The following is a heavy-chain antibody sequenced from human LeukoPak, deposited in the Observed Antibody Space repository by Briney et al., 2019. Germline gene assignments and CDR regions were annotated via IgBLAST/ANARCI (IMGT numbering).Heavy chain of an antibody. CDR2: ISGSGGST. V-gene: IGHV3-23*01. J-gene: IGHJ5*02. D-gene: IGHD4-17*01. CDR3: AKDMTTVTISWFDP. Sequence: GGSLRLSCAASGFTFRNYWMGWVRQAPGKGLEWVSAISGSGGSTYYADSVKGRFTISRDNSKNTLYLQMNSLRAEDTAVYYCAKDMTTVTISWFDPWGQGTLVTVSS. CDR1: GFTFRNYW.